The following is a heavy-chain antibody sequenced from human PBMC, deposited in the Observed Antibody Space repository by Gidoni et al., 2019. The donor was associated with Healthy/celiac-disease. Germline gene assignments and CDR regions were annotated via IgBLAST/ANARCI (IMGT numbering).Heavy chain of an antibody. Sequence: EAQLLESGGGLVQPGGSLRLSCAASGFTFSSYAMSWVRQAPGKGLGWVSAISGSGGSTYYADSVKGRFTISRDNSKNTLYLQMNSLRAEDTAVYYCAGPLTTVVTPFDYWGQGTLVTVSS. CDR2: ISGSGGST. V-gene: IGHV3-23*01. CDR3: AGPLTTVVTPFDY. CDR1: GFTFSSYA. D-gene: IGHD4-17*01. J-gene: IGHJ4*02.